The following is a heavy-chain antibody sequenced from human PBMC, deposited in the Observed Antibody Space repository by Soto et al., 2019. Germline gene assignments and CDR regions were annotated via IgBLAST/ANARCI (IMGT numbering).Heavy chain of an antibody. CDR3: ASDRDFWSQGYYGMDV. J-gene: IGHJ6*02. CDR2: IYYSGST. CDR1: GGSISSGDYY. V-gene: IGHV4-30-4*01. D-gene: IGHD3-3*01. Sequence: SETLSLTCTVSGGSISSGDYYWSWIRQPPGKGLEWIGYIYYSGSTYYNPSLKSRVTISVDTSKNQFSLKLSSVTAADTAVYYCASDRDFWSQGYYGMDVWGQGTTVT.